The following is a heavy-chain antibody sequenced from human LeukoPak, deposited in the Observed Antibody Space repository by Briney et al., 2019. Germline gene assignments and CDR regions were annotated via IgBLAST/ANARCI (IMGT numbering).Heavy chain of an antibody. J-gene: IGHJ6*03. D-gene: IGHD1-26*01. Sequence: SETLSLTCTVSGGSISSSSYYWGWIRQPPGKGLEWIGSIYYSGSTYYNPSLKSRVTISVDTSKNQFSLKLSSVTAADTAVYYCAGQREAYYYYMDVWGKGTTVTVSS. V-gene: IGHV4-39*01. CDR3: AGQREAYYYYMDV. CDR2: IYYSGST. CDR1: GGSISSSSYY.